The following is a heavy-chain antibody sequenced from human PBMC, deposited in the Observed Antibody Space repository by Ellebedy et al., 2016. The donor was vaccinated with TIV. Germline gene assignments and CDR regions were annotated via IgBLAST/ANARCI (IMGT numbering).Heavy chain of an antibody. V-gene: IGHV4-59*01. J-gene: IGHJ1*01. CDR3: ASYTETTLAEHFRH. CDR1: GGSISSYY. Sequence: MPSETLSLTCTVSGGSISSYYWSWIRQPTGKGLEWIGNIYYSGSTKYNASLKSLVTISVDTSKNQFSLKLSSVTAADTAVYYCASYTETTLAEHFRHWGQGTLVTVSS. CDR2: IYYSGST. D-gene: IGHD4-17*01.